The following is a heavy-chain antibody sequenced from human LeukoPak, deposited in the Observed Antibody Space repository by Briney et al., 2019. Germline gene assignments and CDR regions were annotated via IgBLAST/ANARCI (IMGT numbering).Heavy chain of an antibody. CDR2: TYFRSKWNN. J-gene: IGHJ4*02. CDR1: GDNVFSNSVA. Sequence: SQTLSLTCAISGDNVFSNSVAWNWIRQSPSRGLEWLGRTYFRSKWNNDYALSVKSRITINLDTAKKHLSLQLNSVTPEDTAVYYCARGAMSAFDYWGQGTLVTVSS. V-gene: IGHV6-1*01. CDR3: ARGAMSAFDY. D-gene: IGHD6-25*01.